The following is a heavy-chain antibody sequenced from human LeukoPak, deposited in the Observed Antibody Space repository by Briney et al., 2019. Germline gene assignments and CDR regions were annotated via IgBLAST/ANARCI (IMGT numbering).Heavy chain of an antibody. CDR1: GFTVSSSY. D-gene: IGHD2-15*01. J-gene: IGHJ3*02. CDR2: ISSGGGT. V-gene: IGHV3-66*01. Sequence: GGSLRLSCAASGFTVSSSYMNWVREAPGKGLEWVSLISSGGGTYYADCVKGRFTISRDNSKNTLFLQMNSLRAEDTAVYYCARGGVVYPDSFDIWGRGTMVTVSS. CDR3: ARGGVVYPDSFDI.